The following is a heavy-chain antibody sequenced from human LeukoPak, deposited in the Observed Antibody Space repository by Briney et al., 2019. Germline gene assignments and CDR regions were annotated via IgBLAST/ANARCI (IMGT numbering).Heavy chain of an antibody. CDR2: IYYTGST. CDR1: GGSISSSSYY. CDR3: ARHASVSGNWPRPLHY. V-gene: IGHV4-39*01. J-gene: IGHJ4*02. Sequence: SETLSLTCTVSGGSISSSSYYWGWLRQPPGKGLEWIGDIYYTGSTYYNPSLKSRVTISVNTYKKQFSLEQTSVTAADTAVYYCARHASVSGNWPRPLHYWGQGSLVTVSS. D-gene: IGHD6-19*01.